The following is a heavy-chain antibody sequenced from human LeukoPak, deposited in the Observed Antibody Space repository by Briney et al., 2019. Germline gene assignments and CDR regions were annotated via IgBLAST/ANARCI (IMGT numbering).Heavy chain of an antibody. Sequence: ASVKVSCKASGYTFTSYDTNWVRQATGQGLEWMGWMNPNSGNTGYAQKFQGRVTMTRNTSISTAYMELSSLRSEDTAVYYCARPRVPAAISYNWFDPWGQGTLVTVSS. D-gene: IGHD2-2*02. J-gene: IGHJ5*02. V-gene: IGHV1-8*01. CDR2: MNPNSGNT. CDR1: GYTFTSYD. CDR3: ARPRVPAAISYNWFDP.